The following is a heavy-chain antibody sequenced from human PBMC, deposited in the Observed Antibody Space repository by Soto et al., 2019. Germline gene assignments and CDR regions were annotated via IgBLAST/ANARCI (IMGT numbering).Heavy chain of an antibody. Sequence: ETLSLTCTVSGGSISSYYWSWIRQPPGKGLEWIGYIYYSGSTNYNPSLKSRVTISVDTSKNQFSLKLSSVTAADTAVYYCARHGYFDWLSHFDYWGQGTLVTVSS. CDR3: ARHGYFDWLSHFDY. V-gene: IGHV4-59*08. CDR2: IYYSGST. CDR1: GGSISSYY. J-gene: IGHJ4*02. D-gene: IGHD3-9*01.